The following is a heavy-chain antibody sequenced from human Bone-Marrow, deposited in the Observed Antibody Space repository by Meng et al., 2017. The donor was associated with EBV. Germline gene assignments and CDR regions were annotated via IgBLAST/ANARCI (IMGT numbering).Heavy chain of an antibody. J-gene: IGHJ5*02. D-gene: IGHD3-10*01. CDR3: ARRVTMVRGVITNWFDP. CDR2: INPNSGGT. Sequence: RGDAGGGVKNPWASVKVSCKASGYTFTGYYMHWVRQAPGQGLEWMGRINPNSGGTNYAQKFQGRVTMTRDTSISTAYMELSRLRSDDTAVYYCARRVTMVRGVITNWFDPWGQGTLVTVSS. CDR1: GYTFTGYY. V-gene: IGHV1-2*06.